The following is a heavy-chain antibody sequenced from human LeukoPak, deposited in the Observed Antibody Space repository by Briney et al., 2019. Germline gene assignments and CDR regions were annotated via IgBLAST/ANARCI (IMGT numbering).Heavy chain of an antibody. V-gene: IGHV4-4*02. D-gene: IGHD2-2*01. Sequence: SETLSLTCAVSGGSISSSNWWSWVRQPPGKGLEWIGEIYHSGSTNYNSSLKSRVTISVDKSKNQFSLKLSSVTAADTAVYYCARLIPASGHDAFDIWGQGTMVTVSS. CDR3: ARLIPASGHDAFDI. J-gene: IGHJ3*02. CDR1: GGSISSSNW. CDR2: IYHSGST.